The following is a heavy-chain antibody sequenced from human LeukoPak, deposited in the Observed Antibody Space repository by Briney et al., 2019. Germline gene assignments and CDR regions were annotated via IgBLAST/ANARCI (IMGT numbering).Heavy chain of an antibody. CDR2: IYYSGST. D-gene: IGHD2-8*01. V-gene: IGHV4-39*01. CDR3: ARMVLDI. Sequence: SQTLSLTCTVSGGSISSSSYYWGWIRQPPGKGLEWIGSIYYSGSTYYNPSLKSRVTISVDTSKNQFSLKLSSVTAADTAVYYCARMVLDIWGQGTMVTVSS. CDR1: GGSISSSSYY. J-gene: IGHJ3*02.